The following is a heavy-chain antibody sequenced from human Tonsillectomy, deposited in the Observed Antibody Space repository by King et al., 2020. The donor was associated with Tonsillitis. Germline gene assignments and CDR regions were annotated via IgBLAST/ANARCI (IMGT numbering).Heavy chain of an antibody. CDR2: IIPIFGAI. D-gene: IGHD3-22*01. V-gene: IGHV1-69*14. J-gene: IGHJ4*02. CDR1: GGTLRSYA. CDR3: VFYYDSSGYYTEYYFEY. Sequence: QLVQSGAEVKKPGSSVKVSCKASGGTLRSYAICWVRQAPGQGLECMGGIIPIFGAINYAQKFQGRVTITADKSTSTAYMELSRLRSEDTAVYYCVFYYDSSGYYTEYYFEYWGQGTLVTVSS.